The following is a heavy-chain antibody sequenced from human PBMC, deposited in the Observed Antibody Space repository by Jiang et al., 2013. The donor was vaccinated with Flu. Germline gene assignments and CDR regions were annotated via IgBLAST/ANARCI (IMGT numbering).Heavy chain of an antibody. CDR2: IYYSGST. CDR1: GGSISSGVYY. CDR3: ARDQGGRYFDY. Sequence: PGLVKPSQTLSLTCTVSGGSISSGVYYWSWIRQHPGKGLEWIGYIYYSGSTYYNPSLKSRVTISADTSRSQFSLKLNSVTAADTAVYYCARDQGGRYFDYWGQGTLVTVSS. D-gene: IGHD1-26*01. J-gene: IGHJ4*02. V-gene: IGHV4-31*03.